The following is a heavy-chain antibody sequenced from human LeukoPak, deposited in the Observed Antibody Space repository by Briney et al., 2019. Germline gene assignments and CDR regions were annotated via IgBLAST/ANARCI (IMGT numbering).Heavy chain of an antibody. J-gene: IGHJ4*02. Sequence: ASVKVSCKASGYTFTGYYMHWVRQAAGQGLEWMGWINPNSGCTNYAQKFQGRVTMTRDTSISTAYMELSRLRSDDTAVYYCARDLGDCSSTSCYSSTFDYWGQGTLVTVSS. CDR2: INPNSGCT. D-gene: IGHD2-2*02. CDR3: ARDLGDCSSTSCYSSTFDY. V-gene: IGHV1-2*02. CDR1: GYTFTGYY.